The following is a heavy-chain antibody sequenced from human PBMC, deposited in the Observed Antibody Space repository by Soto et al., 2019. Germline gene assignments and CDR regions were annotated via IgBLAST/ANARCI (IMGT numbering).Heavy chain of an antibody. CDR1: GGTFSSYA. CDR3: AAGSSSSEYYYYGMDV. V-gene: IGHV1-69*13. J-gene: IGHJ6*02. Sequence: ASVKVSCKASGGTFSSYAISWVRQAPGQGLEWMGGIIPIFGTANYAQKFQGRVTITADESTSTAYMELSSLRSEDTAVYYCAAGSSSSEYYYYGMDVWGQGTTVTVSS. CDR2: IIPIFGTA. D-gene: IGHD6-6*01.